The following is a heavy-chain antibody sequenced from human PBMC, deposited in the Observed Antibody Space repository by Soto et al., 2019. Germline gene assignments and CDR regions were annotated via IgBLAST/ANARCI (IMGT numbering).Heavy chain of an antibody. V-gene: IGHV1-46*03. J-gene: IGHJ4*02. CDR2: IDPSGGST. CDR1: GYTVTRHY. CDR3: TRGSTVVTLDYFDS. D-gene: IGHD2-21*02. Sequence: QVQLVQSGAEVKKPGASVKVSCKASGYTVTRHYMHWVRQAPGQGLEWMGIIDPSGGSTTYAQKFQDRVTMTRDMSTRTVYMELSSLRSDDPDIYYCTRGSTVVTLDYFDSWGQGTLVTVSS.